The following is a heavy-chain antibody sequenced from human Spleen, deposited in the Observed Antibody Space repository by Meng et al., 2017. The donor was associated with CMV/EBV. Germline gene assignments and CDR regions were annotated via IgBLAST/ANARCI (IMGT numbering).Heavy chain of an antibody. D-gene: IGHD1-14*01. CDR3: ALDGNPGYFDY. CDR2: ISGSGGST. J-gene: IGHJ4*02. V-gene: IGHV3-23*01. CDR1: GFIFRNYA. Sequence: SCAASGFIFRNYAMSWVRQAPGKGLEWVSLISGSGGSTNYADSAKGRFTVSRDNSKNTLFLQMGSLRDEDTAIYYCALDGNPGYFDYWGQGTLVTVSS.